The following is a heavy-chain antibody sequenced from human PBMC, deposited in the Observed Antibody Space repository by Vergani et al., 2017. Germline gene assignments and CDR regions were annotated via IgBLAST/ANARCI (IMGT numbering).Heavy chain of an antibody. CDR2: IWYDGSNK. D-gene: IGHD6-6*01. V-gene: IGHV3-33*01. J-gene: IGHJ4*02. CDR1: GFTFSSHG. CDR3: ARDPGVEQLVPNYFDY. Sequence: QVQLVESGGGVVQPGRSLRLSCAVSGFTFSSHGMHWVRQAPGKGLEWVAVIWYDGSNKYYADSVKGRFTISRDNSKNTLYLQMNSLRAEDTAVYYCARDPGVEQLVPNYFDYWDQGTLVTVSS.